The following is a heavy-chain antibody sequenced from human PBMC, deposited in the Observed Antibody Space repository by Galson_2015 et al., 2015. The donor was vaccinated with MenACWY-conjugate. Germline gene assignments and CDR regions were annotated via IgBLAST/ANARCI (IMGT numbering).Heavy chain of an antibody. D-gene: IGHD1-26*01. CDR3: ARRTPELNWFDP. J-gene: IGHJ5*02. V-gene: IGHV4-39*01. CDR2: INYSGRT. CDR1: GDSISSDSYY. Sequence: SETLSLTCTVSGDSISSDSYYWTWVRQPPGRGLEWIASINYSGRTFYNPFLMSRVSISVDMSKSQYSLKLTSVTAADTAVYFCARRTPELNWFDPWGQGTLVTVSS.